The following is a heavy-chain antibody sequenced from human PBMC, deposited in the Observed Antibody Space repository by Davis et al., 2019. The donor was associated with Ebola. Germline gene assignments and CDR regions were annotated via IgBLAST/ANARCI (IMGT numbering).Heavy chain of an antibody. J-gene: IGHJ6*02. Sequence: GESLKISCAASGFTFSSYGMHWVRQAPGKGLEGEAVIWYDERNKYYTDSVKGRFTISRDNSKNTLDLQMNSLRAEDTAVYYCARHGYSGHDYRAYFYGMDVWGQGTTVTVSS. D-gene: IGHD5-12*01. V-gene: IGHV3-33*01. CDR2: IWYDERNK. CDR1: GFTFSSYG. CDR3: ARHGYSGHDYRAYFYGMDV.